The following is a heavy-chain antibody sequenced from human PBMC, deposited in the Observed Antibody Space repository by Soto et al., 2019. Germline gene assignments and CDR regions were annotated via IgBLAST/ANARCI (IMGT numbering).Heavy chain of an antibody. CDR1: GGSISSGDYY. D-gene: IGHD6-6*01. V-gene: IGHV4-30-4*08. CDR2: IYDSGST. J-gene: IGHJ6*02. Sequence: QVQLQESGPGLVKPSQTLSLTCTVSGGSISSGDYYWSWIRQHPGKGLEWIGTIYDSGSTSYNPSLKSRVTISVDTSKNQFSLRLTSVTAADTAVYFCARGSSSYYDYGMDVWGQGTTVTVSS. CDR3: ARGSSSYYDYGMDV.